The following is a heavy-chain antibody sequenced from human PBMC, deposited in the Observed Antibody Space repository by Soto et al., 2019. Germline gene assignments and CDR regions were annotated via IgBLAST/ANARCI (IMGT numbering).Heavy chain of an antibody. J-gene: IGHJ4*02. D-gene: IGHD3-22*01. CDR3: ASHAQNGLFPTFVY. Sequence: QVQLVQSGAEVKKPGSSVKVSCKASGGTFSSYAISWVRQAPGQGLEWMGGIIPIFGTANYAQKFQGRVTITADESTSTAYMELSSLRSEDTAVYYCASHAQNGLFPTFVYWGQGTLVTVSS. CDR1: GGTFSSYA. V-gene: IGHV1-69*12. CDR2: IIPIFGTA.